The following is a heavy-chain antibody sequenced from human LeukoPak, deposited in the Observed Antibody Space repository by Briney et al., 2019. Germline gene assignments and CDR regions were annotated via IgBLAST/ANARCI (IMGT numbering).Heavy chain of an antibody. V-gene: IGHV3-23*01. J-gene: IGHJ4*02. CDR2: ISSSGDST. CDR1: GFTFNSYA. CDR3: AKPTTTVVTPWLEY. D-gene: IGHD4-23*01. Sequence: GGSLRLSCAASGFTFNSYAMSWVRQAPGKGLEWVSAISSSGDSTYYADSVKGRFTISRDNSKNTLYLQMNSLRAEDTAVYYCAKPTTTVVTPWLEYWGQGTLVTVSS.